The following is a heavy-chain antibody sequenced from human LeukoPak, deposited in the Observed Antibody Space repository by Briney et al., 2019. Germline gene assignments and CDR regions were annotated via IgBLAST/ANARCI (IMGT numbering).Heavy chain of an antibody. J-gene: IGHJ6*03. Sequence: PSETLSLTCTVSGGSISSGSYYWSWIRQPAGKGLEWIGRIYTSGSTNYNPSLKSRVTISVDTSKNQSSLKLSSVTAADTAVYYCARDHGIAAAVVPYYYYMDVWGKGTTVTVSS. CDR1: GGSISSGSYY. D-gene: IGHD6-13*01. CDR2: IYTSGST. CDR3: ARDHGIAAAVVPYYYYMDV. V-gene: IGHV4-61*02.